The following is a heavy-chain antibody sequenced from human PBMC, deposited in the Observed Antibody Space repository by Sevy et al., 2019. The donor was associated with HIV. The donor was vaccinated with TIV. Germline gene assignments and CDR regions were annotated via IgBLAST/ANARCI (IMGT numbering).Heavy chain of an antibody. D-gene: IGHD6-13*01. CDR1: GYSISSGYY. CDR3: ARDGDGSSWYKRNWFDP. J-gene: IGHJ5*02. Sequence: SETLSLTCAVSGYSISSGYYWGWIRQPPGKGLEWIGSIYHSGSTYYNPSLKSRVTISVDTSKNQFSLKLSSVTAADTAVYYCARDGDGSSWYKRNWFDPWGQGTLVTVSS. V-gene: IGHV4-38-2*02. CDR2: IYHSGST.